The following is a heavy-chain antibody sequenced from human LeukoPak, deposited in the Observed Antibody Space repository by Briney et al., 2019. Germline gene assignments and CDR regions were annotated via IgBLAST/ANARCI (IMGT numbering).Heavy chain of an antibody. D-gene: IGHD3-10*01. CDR2: INHSGST. J-gene: IGHJ4*02. V-gene: IGHV4-39*07. CDR3: ASGGFGVPFDY. Sequence: SETLSLTCTVSGGSISSSSYYWSWIRQPPGKGLEWIGEINHSGSTNYNPSLKSRVTMSVDTSKNQFSLKLSSVTAADTAVYYCASGGFGVPFDYWGQGTLVTVSS. CDR1: GGSISSSSYY.